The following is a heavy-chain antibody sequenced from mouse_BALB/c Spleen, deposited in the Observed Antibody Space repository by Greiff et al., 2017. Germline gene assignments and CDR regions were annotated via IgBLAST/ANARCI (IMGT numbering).Heavy chain of an antibody. CDR3: ARQCNCNLGFAY. V-gene: IGHV5-6*01. CDR1: GFTFSSYG. CDR2: ISSGGSYT. D-gene: IGHD2-1*01. Sequence: EVQRVESGGDLVKPGGSLKLSCAASGFTFSSYGMSWVRQTPDKRLEWVATISSGGSYTYYPDSVTGRFTISRDNAKNTLYLQMSRLKSEDTAMDYCARQCNCNLGFAYWGQGTLVTVSA. J-gene: IGHJ3*01.